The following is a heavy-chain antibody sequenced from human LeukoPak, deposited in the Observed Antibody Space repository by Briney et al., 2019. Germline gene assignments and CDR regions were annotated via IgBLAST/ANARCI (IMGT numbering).Heavy chain of an antibody. D-gene: IGHD4-17*01. CDR1: GFTFSTSA. Sequence: QTGGSLRLSCAASGFTFSTSAMSWVRQAPGKGLEWVSAISGSGTSTYYSDSVKGRFTISRDNSKHMLYLQMNSLRAEDTAVYYGTKGPRSIDYWGQGTLVTVSS. CDR2: ISGSGTST. J-gene: IGHJ4*02. CDR3: TKGPRSIDY. V-gene: IGHV3-23*01.